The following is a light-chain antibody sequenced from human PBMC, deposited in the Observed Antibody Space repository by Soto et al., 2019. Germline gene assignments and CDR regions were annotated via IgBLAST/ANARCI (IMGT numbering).Light chain of an antibody. Sequence: ENVMTQSPATLSVSPGEGATLSCKASQNVYNNLAWYQQRPGQPPRLLIYDASTRATGISARFSGSGYGTEFPLTISSLQSEDFAVYFCQQCRNWPLTFGGGTKVEIK. V-gene: IGKV3-15*01. CDR2: DAS. CDR1: QNVYNN. J-gene: IGKJ4*01. CDR3: QQCRNWPLT.